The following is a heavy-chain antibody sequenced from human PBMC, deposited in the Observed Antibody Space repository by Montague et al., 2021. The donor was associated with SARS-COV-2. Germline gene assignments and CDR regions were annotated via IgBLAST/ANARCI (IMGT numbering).Heavy chain of an antibody. CDR1: HGSTSSSSYY. CDR2: IYHTGRT. D-gene: IGHD3-9*01. Sequence: ETLSLICTVSHGSTSSSSYYWGWIRQPPGKGLEWIGGIYHTGRTYNNPSLKSRVTLSVDTSRNQFSLKVSSVTAAETAMYYCAVVDILTGYSLNYWGQGTLVTVSS. V-gene: IGHV4-39*01. J-gene: IGHJ4*02. CDR3: AVVDILTGYSLNY.